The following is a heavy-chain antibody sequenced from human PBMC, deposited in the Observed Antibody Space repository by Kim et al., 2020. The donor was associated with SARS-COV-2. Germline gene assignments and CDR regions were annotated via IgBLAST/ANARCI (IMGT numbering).Heavy chain of an antibody. CDR1: GGSISSSSYY. CDR2: IYYSGST. V-gene: IGHV4-39*01. Sequence: SETLSLTCTVSGGSISSSSYYWGWIRQPPGKGLEWIGSIYYSGSTYYNPSLKSRVTISVDTSKNQFSLKLSSVTAADTAVYYCARQASGYTAIAVPYYYYGMDVWGQGTTVTVSS. D-gene: IGHD3-22*01. CDR3: ARQASGYTAIAVPYYYYGMDV. J-gene: IGHJ6*02.